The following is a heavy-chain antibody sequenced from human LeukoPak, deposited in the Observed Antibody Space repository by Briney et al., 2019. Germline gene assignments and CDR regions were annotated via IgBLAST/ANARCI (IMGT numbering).Heavy chain of an antibody. CDR3: ARGYKYYDFWSGTSPFDY. CDR2: IYYSGST. J-gene: IGHJ4*02. Sequence: SETLSLTCTVSGGSISSGGYYWSWIRQHPGKGLEWIGYIYYSGSTYYNLSLKSRVTISVDTSKNQFSLKLSSVTAADTAVYYCARGYKYYDFWSGTSPFDYWGQGTLVTVSS. D-gene: IGHD3-3*01. V-gene: IGHV4-31*03. CDR1: GGSISSGGYY.